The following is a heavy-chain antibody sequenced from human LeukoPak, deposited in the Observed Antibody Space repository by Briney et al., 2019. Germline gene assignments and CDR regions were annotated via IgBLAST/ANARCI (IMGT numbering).Heavy chain of an antibody. D-gene: IGHD3-22*01. J-gene: IGHJ6*02. CDR2: IYYSGST. CDR3: ARLAIDNYYYYGMDV. CDR1: GGSISSYY. Sequence: PSETLSLTCTVSGGSISSYYWSWIRQPPGKGLERIGYIYYSGSTNYNPSLKSRVTISVDTSKNQFSLKLSSVTAADTAVYYCARLAIDNYYYYGMDVWGQGTTVTVSS. V-gene: IGHV4-59*01.